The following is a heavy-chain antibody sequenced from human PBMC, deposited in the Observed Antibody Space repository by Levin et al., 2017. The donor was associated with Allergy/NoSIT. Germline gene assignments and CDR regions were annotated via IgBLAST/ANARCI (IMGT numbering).Heavy chain of an antibody. CDR3: ARGPPLAS. CDR1: GDSISRGTYS. J-gene: IGHJ5*01. CDR2: INHSGFT. Sequence: SETLSLTCAVSGDSISRGTYSWSWIRQSPGKGLEWIGYINHSGFTYFNPSLKSRVTISLDRPNNQFSLQIKSVTAADTAVYFCARGPPLASWGQGILVTVSS. V-gene: IGHV4-30-2*06.